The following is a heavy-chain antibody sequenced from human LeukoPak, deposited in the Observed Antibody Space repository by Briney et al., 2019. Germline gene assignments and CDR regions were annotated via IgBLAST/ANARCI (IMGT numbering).Heavy chain of an antibody. V-gene: IGHV1-8*01. CDR2: MNPNSGNT. CDR1: GYTFTSYD. Sequence: ASVKVSCKASGYTFTSYDINWVRQATGQGLEWMGWMNPNSGNTGYAQKFQGRVTMTRNTSISTAYMELSSLRSEDTAVYYCARGSLYYDFWSGYYHYFDYWGQGTLVTVSS. D-gene: IGHD3-3*01. J-gene: IGHJ4*02. CDR3: ARGSLYYDFWSGYYHYFDY.